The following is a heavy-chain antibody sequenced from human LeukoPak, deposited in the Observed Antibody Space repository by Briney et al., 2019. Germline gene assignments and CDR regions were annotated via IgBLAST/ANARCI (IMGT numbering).Heavy chain of an antibody. CDR3: VREGSTVISPHYFDS. CDR1: GFTFKTYT. V-gene: IGHV3-21*01. J-gene: IGHJ4*02. D-gene: IGHD4-11*01. Sequence: PGGSLRLSCAASGFTFKTYTMNWVRQAPGKGLEWVSSITGGSTYMAYADSVKGRFTVSRDDAKDLLFLQINILSADDTAVYFCVREGSTVISPHYFDSWGQGTLVTVSS. CDR2: ITGGSTYM.